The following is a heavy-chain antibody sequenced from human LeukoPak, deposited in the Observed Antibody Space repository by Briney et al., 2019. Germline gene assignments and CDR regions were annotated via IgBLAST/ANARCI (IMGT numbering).Heavy chain of an antibody. Sequence: GGSLRLSCAASGFTFSSYGMHWVRQAPGKGLEWMGRIIPIFGTANYAQKFQGRVTITTDESTSTAYMELSSLRSEDTAVYYCAINGPAPLLWGQGTLVTVSS. J-gene: IGHJ4*02. V-gene: IGHV1-69*05. CDR2: IIPIFGTA. CDR3: AINGPAPLL. CDR1: GFTFSSYG.